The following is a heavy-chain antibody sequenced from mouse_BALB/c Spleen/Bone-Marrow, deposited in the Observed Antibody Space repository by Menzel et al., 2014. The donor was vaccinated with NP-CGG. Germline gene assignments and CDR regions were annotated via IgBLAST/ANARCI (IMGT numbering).Heavy chain of an antibody. Sequence: EVHLVESGPELVKPGASVKMSCKASGYTFTSYLMHWVKQKPGQGLEWIGYINPYNDGTKYNEKFKGKATLTSDKSSSTAYMELSSLTSEDSAVYCCARGGNYWYFDVWGAGATVTVSS. D-gene: IGHD2-1*01. CDR1: GYTFTSYL. V-gene: IGHV1-14*01. J-gene: IGHJ1*01. CDR2: INPYNDGT. CDR3: ARGGNYWYFDV.